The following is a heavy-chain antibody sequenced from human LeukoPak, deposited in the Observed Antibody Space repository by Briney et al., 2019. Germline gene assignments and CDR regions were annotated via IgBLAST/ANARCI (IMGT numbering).Heavy chain of an antibody. CDR1: GYSISSGYY. CDR3: ARGTRGLEWLANDAFDI. D-gene: IGHD3-3*01. V-gene: IGHV4-38-2*01. CDR2: IYHSGST. Sequence: SETLSLTCAVSGYSISSGYYWAWIRQPPGKGLEWIGSIYHSGSTYYNPSLKSRVTISVDTSKNQFSLKLSSVTAADTAVYYCARGTRGLEWLANDAFDIWGQGTMVTVSS. J-gene: IGHJ3*02.